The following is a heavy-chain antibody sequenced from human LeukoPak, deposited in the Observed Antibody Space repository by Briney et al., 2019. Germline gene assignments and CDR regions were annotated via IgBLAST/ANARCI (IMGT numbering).Heavy chain of an antibody. CDR1: GFTFRNYV. V-gene: IGHV3-30-3*01. J-gene: IGHJ4*02. CDR3: ARDPGGIAAAGTFDY. CDR2: ISYDGGNK. D-gene: IGHD6-13*01. Sequence: QAGGSLRLSCAASGFTFRNYVIHWVRQAPGKGLEWVAVISYDGGNKYYADSVKGRFTISRDNSKNTLYLQMNSLRAEDTAVYYCARDPGGIAAAGTFDYWGQGTLVTVSS.